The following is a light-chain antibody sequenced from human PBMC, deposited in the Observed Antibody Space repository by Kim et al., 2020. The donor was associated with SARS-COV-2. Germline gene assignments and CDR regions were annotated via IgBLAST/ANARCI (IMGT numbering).Light chain of an antibody. J-gene: IGLJ3*02. CDR3: FLSDSANWV. CDR2: DTI. V-gene: IGLV7-46*01. Sequence: QAVVTQEPSLTVSPGRTVSLTCGSSTGSVTSGLSPCWFQQKPGQAHRTVNYDTIKKHSWTPALFSGYLLGGKAAMTLSGAQPEDEAEYYCFLSDSANWVFGGGTQLTVL. CDR1: TGSVTSGLS.